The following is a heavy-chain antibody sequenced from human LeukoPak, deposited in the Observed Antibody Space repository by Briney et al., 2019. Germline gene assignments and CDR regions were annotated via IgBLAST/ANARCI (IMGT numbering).Heavy chain of an antibody. Sequence: ASVKASCKASGYTFTSYVSSGVRQAAGQGLEWMGWISAYNGNTNYAQMLQGRVSLTPDTSRCTAKQRLRSLRSDDTAVYYCARGGRRTKYRDASDIWGQGTMVTVSS. CDR1: GYTFTSYV. J-gene: IGHJ3*02. V-gene: IGHV1-18*04. CDR3: ARGGRRTKYRDASDI. D-gene: IGHD2-2*02. CDR2: ISAYNGNT.